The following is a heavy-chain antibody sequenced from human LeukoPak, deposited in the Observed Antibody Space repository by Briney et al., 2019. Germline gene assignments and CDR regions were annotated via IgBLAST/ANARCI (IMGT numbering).Heavy chain of an antibody. D-gene: IGHD2-2*01. V-gene: IGHV3-21*01. CDR3: ARYCSSTSCYSGFGY. J-gene: IGHJ4*02. CDR2: ISSSSSYI. Sequence: PGGPLRLSCAASGFTFSSYSMNWVRQAPGKGLEWVSSISSSSSYIYYADSVKGRFTISRDNAKNSLYLQMNSLRAEDTAVYYCARYCSSTSCYSGFGYWGQGTLVTVSS. CDR1: GFTFSSYS.